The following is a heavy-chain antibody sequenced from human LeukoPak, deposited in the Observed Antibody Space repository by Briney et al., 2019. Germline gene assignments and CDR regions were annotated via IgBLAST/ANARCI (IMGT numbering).Heavy chain of an antibody. CDR1: GFTFSTYT. J-gene: IGHJ4*02. CDR3: ARNIAATSPLDY. V-gene: IGHV3-21*01. CDR2: ISSGSTYI. D-gene: IGHD6-13*01. Sequence: GGSLRLSCAASGFTFSTYTMNWVRLAPGKGLEWVSSISSGSTYIYYADSVKGRFTISRDNAKNSLYLQMNSLRAEDTAVYYCARNIAATSPLDYWGQGTLVTVSS.